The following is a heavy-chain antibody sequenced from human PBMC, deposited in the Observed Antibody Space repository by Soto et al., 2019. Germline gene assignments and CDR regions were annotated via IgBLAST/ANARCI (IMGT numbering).Heavy chain of an antibody. V-gene: IGHV3-7*01. J-gene: IGHJ4*02. Sequence: GGSLRLSCAASGFIFSSYWMSWVRQAPGKGLEWVANIKEDGSEKYYVDSVKGRFTISRDNAKNSLYLQMNSLRAEDTAVYYCASGDYDTSGYYEYWGQGT. CDR1: GFIFSSYW. D-gene: IGHD3-22*01. CDR2: IKEDGSEK. CDR3: ASGDYDTSGYYEY.